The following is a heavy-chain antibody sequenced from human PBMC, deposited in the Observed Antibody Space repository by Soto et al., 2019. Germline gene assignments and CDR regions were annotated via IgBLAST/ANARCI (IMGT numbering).Heavy chain of an antibody. CDR3: ARHGGVSTRKTRRLGVMDV. J-gene: IGHJ6*03. D-gene: IGHD2-2*01. CDR1: GGSISSSSYY. Sequence: QLQLQESGPGLVKPSETLSLTCTVSGGSISSSSYYWGWIRQPPGKGLEWIGSIYYSGSTYYNPSLKSRVTISVDTSKNQFSLKLSSVTAADTAVYYCARHGGVSTRKTRRLGVMDVWGKGTTVTVSS. V-gene: IGHV4-39*01. CDR2: IYYSGST.